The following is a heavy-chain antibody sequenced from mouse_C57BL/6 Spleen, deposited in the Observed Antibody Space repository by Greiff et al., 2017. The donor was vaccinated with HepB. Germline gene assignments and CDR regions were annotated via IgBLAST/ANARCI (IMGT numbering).Heavy chain of an antibody. D-gene: IGHD2-3*01. V-gene: IGHV14-2*01. CDR2: IDPEDGET. CDR1: GFNIKDYY. J-gene: IGHJ2*01. Sequence: VQLQQSGAELVKPGASVKLSCTASGFNIKDYYMHWVKQRTEQGLEWIGRIDPEDGETKYAPKFQGKATITADTSSNTAYLQLSSLTSEDTAVYYCARVVTRGEYYFDYWGQGTTLTVSS. CDR3: ARVVTRGEYYFDY.